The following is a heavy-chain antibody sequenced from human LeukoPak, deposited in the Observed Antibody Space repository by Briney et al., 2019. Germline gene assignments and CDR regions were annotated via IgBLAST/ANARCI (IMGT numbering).Heavy chain of an antibody. D-gene: IGHD3-10*01. Sequence: ASVKVSCKASGYTFTSYGISWVRQAPGQGLEWMGWISAYNGNTNYAQKLQGRVTMTTDTSTSTAYMELRSLRSDDTAVYYCARVYYYGSGSYGYYYYYMDVWGKGTTVTVSS. J-gene: IGHJ6*03. V-gene: IGHV1-18*01. CDR1: GYTFTSYG. CDR3: ARVYYYGSGSYGYYYYYMDV. CDR2: ISAYNGNT.